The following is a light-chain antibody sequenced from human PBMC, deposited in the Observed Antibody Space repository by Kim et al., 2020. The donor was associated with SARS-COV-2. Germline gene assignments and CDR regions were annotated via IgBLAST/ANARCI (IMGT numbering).Light chain of an antibody. CDR2: GRN. CDR3: QSRNSGGRVV. CDR1: SLRSYY. V-gene: IGLV3-19*01. J-gene: IGLJ2*01. Sequence: SSELTQDPAVSVALGQTVRITCQGDSLRSYYATWYQQKPRQAPVLVIYGRNNRPSGIPDRFSGSTSGNTASLTISGPQAEDEADFYCQSRNSGGRVVFGGGTQLTVL.